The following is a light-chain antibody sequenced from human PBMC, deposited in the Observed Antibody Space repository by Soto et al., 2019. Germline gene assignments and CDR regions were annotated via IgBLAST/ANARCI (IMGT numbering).Light chain of an antibody. CDR3: VLYMGSGIDV. CDR2: STN. V-gene: IGLV8-61*01. J-gene: IGLJ6*01. Sequence: TVVTQEPSFSVSPGGTVTLTCGLSSGSVSTSYYPSWYQQTPGQAPRTLIYSTNTRSSGVPDRFSGSILGNKAALTITGAQADDESDYYCVLYMGSGIDVFGSGTQLTVL. CDR1: SGSVSTSYY.